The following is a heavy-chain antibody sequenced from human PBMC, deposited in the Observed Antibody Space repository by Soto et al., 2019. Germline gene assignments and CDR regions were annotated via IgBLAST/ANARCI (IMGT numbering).Heavy chain of an antibody. CDR2: ISANGGRA. V-gene: IGHV3-23*01. CDR3: AKDRVALAGMGFFDS. D-gene: IGHD6-19*01. J-gene: IGHJ4*02. CDR1: GFSLSNFA. Sequence: EVHLLESGGGLVPPGGSLRLSCAASGFSLSNFALSWVRQAPGKGLEWVSVISANGGRATYADSVKGRFTISRDNSKNELYLEMSSLRADDTAPYYCAKDRVALAGMGFFDSWGQGTLVIVSS.